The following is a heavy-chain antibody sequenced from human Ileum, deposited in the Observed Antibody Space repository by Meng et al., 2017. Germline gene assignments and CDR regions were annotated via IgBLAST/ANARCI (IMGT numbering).Heavy chain of an antibody. CDR2: IYYRGTT. J-gene: IGHJ4*01. Sequence: QLHLQVSGPGLLEPSEFLSCTFVVSSGSLTSSGSDWGWVRQSPGKGLEWIATIYYRGTTYYNPSLKSRVTIAIDTSKSQVSLEMASVVAADSGLFYCARGTDYGDSYYFDFWGPGFLVTVSS. CDR3: ARGTDYGDSYYFDF. CDR1: SGSLTSSGSD. V-gene: IGHV4-39*02. D-gene: IGHD4-17*01.